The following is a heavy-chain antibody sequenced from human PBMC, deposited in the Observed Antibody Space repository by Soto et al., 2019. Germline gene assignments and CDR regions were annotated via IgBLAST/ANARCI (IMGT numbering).Heavy chain of an antibody. Sequence: ASVKVSCKASGYTFTRYGISWVRQAPGQGLARMGGISPIFGTANYAQKFQGRVTITADKSTSTAYTELSSLRSEDTAVYYCARGWKEFWSGPTPEDYYYGMDVWGQGTTVTVSS. D-gene: IGHD3-3*01. CDR3: ARGWKEFWSGPTPEDYYYGMDV. CDR2: ISPIFGTA. V-gene: IGHV1-69*06. J-gene: IGHJ6*02. CDR1: GYTFTRYG.